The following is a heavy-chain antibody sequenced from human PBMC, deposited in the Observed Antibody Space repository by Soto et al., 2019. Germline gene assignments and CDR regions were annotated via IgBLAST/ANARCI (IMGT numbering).Heavy chain of an antibody. CDR1: GFTFSSYG. Sequence: QTGGSLRLSCAASGFTFSSYGMHWVRQAPGKGLEWVAVISYDGSNKYYADSMKGRFTISRDNSKNTLYLQMNSLRAEDTAVYYCAKDRTITMVRGVINSPFDYWGQGTLVTVSS. CDR2: ISYDGSNK. J-gene: IGHJ4*02. V-gene: IGHV3-30*18. D-gene: IGHD3-10*01. CDR3: AKDRTITMVRGVINSPFDY.